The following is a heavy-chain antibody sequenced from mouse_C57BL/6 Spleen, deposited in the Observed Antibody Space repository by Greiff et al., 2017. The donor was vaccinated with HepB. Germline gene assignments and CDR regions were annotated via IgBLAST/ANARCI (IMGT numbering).Heavy chain of an antibody. D-gene: IGHD4-1*01. CDR3: ASNWDPFDY. CDR2: IYPGDGDT. CDR1: GYAFSSSW. Sequence: VKLQQSGPELVKPGASVKISCKASGYAFSSSWMNWVKQRPGKGLEWIGRIYPGDGDTNYNGKFKGKATLTADKFSSTAYMQLSSLTSEDSAVYFCASNWDPFDYWGQGTTLTVSS. V-gene: IGHV1-82*01. J-gene: IGHJ2*01.